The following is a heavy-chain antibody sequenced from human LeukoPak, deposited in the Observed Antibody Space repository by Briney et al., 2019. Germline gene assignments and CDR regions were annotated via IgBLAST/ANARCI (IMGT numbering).Heavy chain of an antibody. Sequence: SETLSLTCAVYGGSFSGYYWSWIRQSPGKGLGWIGEINHSGSTNYNPSLKSRVTISVETSKNQFSLKLSSVTAADTAVYYCANSPFWSGFYFFDYWGQGTLVTVSS. D-gene: IGHD3-3*02. CDR3: ANSPFWSGFYFFDY. CDR1: GGSFSGYY. J-gene: IGHJ4*02. CDR2: INHSGST. V-gene: IGHV4-34*01.